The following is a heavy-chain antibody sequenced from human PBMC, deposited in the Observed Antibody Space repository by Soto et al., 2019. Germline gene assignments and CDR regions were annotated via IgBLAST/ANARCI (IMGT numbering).Heavy chain of an antibody. CDR1: GYTFTSYG. CDR2: ISAYNGNT. CDR3: ARDGSQVYYYDSSGYLHY. J-gene: IGHJ4*02. Sequence: ASVKVSCKASGYTFTSYGISWVRQAPGQGLEWMGWISAYNGNTNYAQKLQGRVTMTTDTSTSTAYMELRSLRSDDTAVYYCARDGSQVYYYDSSGYLHYWGQGTLVTVYS. D-gene: IGHD3-22*01. V-gene: IGHV1-18*01.